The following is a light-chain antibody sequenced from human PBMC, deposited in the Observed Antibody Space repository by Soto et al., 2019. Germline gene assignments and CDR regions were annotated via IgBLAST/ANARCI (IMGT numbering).Light chain of an antibody. J-gene: IGKJ2*01. Sequence: EIVMTQSPATLSLSPGERATLSCRASQSVSSNVAWYQQLPGQTPRLLIYGASTRATGIPVRFSGSGSGTEFTLTISSLQSEDFAVYYCHQYDDGPYTFGQGTKVDIK. CDR2: GAS. CDR3: HQYDDGPYT. V-gene: IGKV3-15*01. CDR1: QSVSSN.